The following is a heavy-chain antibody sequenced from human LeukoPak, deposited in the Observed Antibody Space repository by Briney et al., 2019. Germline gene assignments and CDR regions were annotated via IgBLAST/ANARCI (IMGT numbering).Heavy chain of an antibody. D-gene: IGHD6-25*01. Sequence: PSETLSLTCTVSGGSISSGGHYWSWIRQHPGKGLEWIGYIYYSGSTYYNPSLKSRVTISVDTSKNQFSLKLSSVTAADTAVYYCARDRLSGSMDVWGQGTTVTVSS. CDR3: ARDRLSGSMDV. CDR2: IYYSGST. J-gene: IGHJ6*02. V-gene: IGHV4-31*03. CDR1: GGSISSGGHY.